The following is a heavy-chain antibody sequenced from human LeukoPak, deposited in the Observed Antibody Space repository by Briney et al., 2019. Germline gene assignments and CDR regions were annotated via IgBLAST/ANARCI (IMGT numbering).Heavy chain of an antibody. Sequence: GRSLRLSCAASGFTFRSYGMHWVRQAPGKGLDWVAVTWYEGGNKYYADSVKGRFTISRDNSKNTLYLQMNSLRAEDTAVFYCAREGSYYGMDVWGQGTTVTVSS. J-gene: IGHJ6*02. CDR1: GFTFRSYG. CDR3: AREGSYYGMDV. CDR2: TWYEGGNK. D-gene: IGHD3-10*01. V-gene: IGHV3-33*01.